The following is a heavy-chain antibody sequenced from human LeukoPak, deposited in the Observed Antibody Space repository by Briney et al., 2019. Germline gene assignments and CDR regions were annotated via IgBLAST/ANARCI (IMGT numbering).Heavy chain of an antibody. V-gene: IGHV3-7*01. CDR1: GFTFSSYW. Sequence: GGSLRLSCAASGFTFSSYWMSWVRQAPGKGLEWVANIKQDGSENYYVDSVKGRFTISRDNAKNSLYLQMNSLRAEDTAVYYCARDLESYCSGGSCYGGFDYWGQGTLVTVSS. J-gene: IGHJ4*02. CDR2: IKQDGSEN. CDR3: ARDLESYCSGGSCYGGFDY. D-gene: IGHD2-15*01.